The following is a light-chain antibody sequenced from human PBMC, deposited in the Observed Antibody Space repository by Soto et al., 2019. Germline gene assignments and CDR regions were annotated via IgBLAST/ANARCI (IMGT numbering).Light chain of an antibody. CDR1: QSVSSN. CDR3: QQYNNWPVT. CDR2: GAS. V-gene: IGKV3-15*01. J-gene: IGKJ1*01. Sequence: ETVMTQSPATLSVSPGDRATLSCRASQSVSSNLAWYQQKPGQAPRLLIYGASTRATGIPARFSGSGSGTEFTLTISSLQSEDFAVYYCQQYNNWPVTFGQGTKVDI.